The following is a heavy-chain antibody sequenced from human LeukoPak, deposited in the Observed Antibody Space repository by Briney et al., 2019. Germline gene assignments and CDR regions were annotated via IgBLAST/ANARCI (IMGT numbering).Heavy chain of an antibody. V-gene: IGHV3-21*01. Sequence: PGGSLRLSCAASGFSFSGHSMAWVRQAPGKGLEWVSSISSSSSYIYYADSVKGRFTISRDNAKNSLYLQMNSLRAEDTAVYYCARDRVSGAFDIWGQGTMVTVSS. CDR2: ISSSSSYI. D-gene: IGHD6-19*01. J-gene: IGHJ3*02. CDR1: GFSFSGHS. CDR3: ARDRVSGAFDI.